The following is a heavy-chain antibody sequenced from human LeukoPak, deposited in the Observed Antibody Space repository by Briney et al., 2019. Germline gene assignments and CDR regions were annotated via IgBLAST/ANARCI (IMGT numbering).Heavy chain of an antibody. Sequence: TSETLSLTCAVSGGSISSIHWWSWVRLPPGKGLECIGETHQSGTTNYNTSLRSRGSISLDKAKNQFTLNLNSVTAADTAVYYRTSSDSYRLDHWGQGILVTVSS. CDR1: GGSISSIHW. D-gene: IGHD4-11*01. J-gene: IGHJ4*02. V-gene: IGHV4-4*02. CDR3: TSSDSYRLDH. CDR2: THQSGTT.